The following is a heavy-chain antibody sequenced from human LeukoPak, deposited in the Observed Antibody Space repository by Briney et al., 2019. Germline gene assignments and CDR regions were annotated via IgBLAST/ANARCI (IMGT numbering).Heavy chain of an antibody. CDR2: IYYSRST. V-gene: IGHV4-59*01. J-gene: IGHJ6*03. CDR1: GGSFSGYY. D-gene: IGHD2-2*01. Sequence: SETLSLTCAVYGGSFSGYYWSWIRQPPGKGLEWIGYIYYSRSTNYNPSLKSRVTISVDTSKNQISLKLSSVTAADTAMYYCARSSSASEGYYYYYMDVWGKGTTVIVSS. CDR3: ARSSSASEGYYYYYMDV.